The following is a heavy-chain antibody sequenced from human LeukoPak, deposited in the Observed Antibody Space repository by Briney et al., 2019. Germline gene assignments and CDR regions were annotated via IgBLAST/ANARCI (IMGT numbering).Heavy chain of an antibody. J-gene: IGHJ2*01. V-gene: IGHV3-11*06. CDR2: ISSTSSYT. CDR3: ARADYGDYAGYFDL. D-gene: IGHD4-17*01. Sequence: GRSLRLSCAASGFTFSDYYMSWIRQAPGKGLEWVSYISSTSSYTNYAHSVKGRFTISRDNAKNSLYLQMNSLRAEDTALYYCARADYGDYAGYFDLWGRGTLVTVSS. CDR1: GFTFSDYY.